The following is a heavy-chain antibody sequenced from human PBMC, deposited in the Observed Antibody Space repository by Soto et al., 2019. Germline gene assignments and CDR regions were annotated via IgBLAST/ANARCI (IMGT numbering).Heavy chain of an antibody. CDR2: IYHSGST. Sequence: SETLSLTCAVSGGSISSGGYSWSWIRQPPGKGLEWIGYIYHSGSTYYNPSLKSRVTISVDRSKNQFSLKLSSVTAADTAVYYCAREVSDDYSNWFDPWGQGTLVTVSS. CDR1: GGSISSGGYS. V-gene: IGHV4-30-2*01. J-gene: IGHJ5*02. CDR3: AREVSDDYSNWFDP. D-gene: IGHD4-4*01.